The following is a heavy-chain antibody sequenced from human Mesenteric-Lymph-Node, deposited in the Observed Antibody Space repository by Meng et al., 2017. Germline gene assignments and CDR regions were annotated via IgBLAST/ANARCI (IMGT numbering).Heavy chain of an antibody. V-gene: IGHV4-30-4*01. CDR1: GGSISSGDYY. J-gene: IGHJ4*02. CDR3: ARIAVAGTFDY. Sequence: QVQLQESGPGLVKPSQTLSPTCTVSGGSISSGDYYWSWIRQPPGKGLEWIGYIYSSGSTYYNPSLKSRITISVDTSKNQFSLRLTSVTAADTAVYYCARIAVAGTFDYWGQGTLVTVSS. D-gene: IGHD6-19*01. CDR2: IYSSGST.